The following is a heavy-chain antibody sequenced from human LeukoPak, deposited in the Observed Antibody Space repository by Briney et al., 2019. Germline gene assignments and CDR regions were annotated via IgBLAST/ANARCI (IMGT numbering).Heavy chain of an antibody. Sequence: GGSLRLSCAASGFTFSSYAMSWVRQAPGKGLEWVSAISGSGGSTYYADSVKGRFTISRDNAKNSLYLQMNSLRAEDTAVYYCARGLPSRIAAAGDYWGQGTLVTVSS. D-gene: IGHD6-13*01. J-gene: IGHJ4*02. CDR3: ARGLPSRIAAAGDY. CDR1: GFTFSSYA. V-gene: IGHV3-23*01. CDR2: ISGSGGST.